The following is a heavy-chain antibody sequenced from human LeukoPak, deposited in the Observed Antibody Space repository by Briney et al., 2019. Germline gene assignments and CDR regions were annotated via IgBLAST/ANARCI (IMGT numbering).Heavy chain of an antibody. D-gene: IGHD3-3*01. CDR1: GFIFNNYA. V-gene: IGHV3-23*01. J-gene: IGHJ6*02. CDR2: ISWNSGST. Sequence: GGSLRLSCAGSGFIFNNYAMHWVRQPPGKGLEWVSGISWNSGSTYYADSVKGRFTISRDNSKNTLYLQMNSLRAEDTAVYYCAKLEETPGYGMDVWGQGTTVTVSS. CDR3: AKLEETPGYGMDV.